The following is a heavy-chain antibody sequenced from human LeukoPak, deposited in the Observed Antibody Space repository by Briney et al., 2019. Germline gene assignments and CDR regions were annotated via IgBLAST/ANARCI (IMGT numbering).Heavy chain of an antibody. Sequence: GGSLRLSCAASGFTFSDYVMLWVRQAPGKGLEWVAVVSYDGSNQYYADSVKGRFTISRDNSKNTFYLQMNSLRAEDTAVYYCARARGGTSLDYWGQGTLVTVSS. CDR3: ARARGGTSLDY. D-gene: IGHD3-10*01. CDR1: GFTFSDYV. J-gene: IGHJ4*02. CDR2: VSYDGSNQ. V-gene: IGHV3-30-3*01.